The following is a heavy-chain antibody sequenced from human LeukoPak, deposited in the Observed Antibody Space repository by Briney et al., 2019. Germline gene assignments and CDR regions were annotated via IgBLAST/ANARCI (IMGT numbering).Heavy chain of an antibody. D-gene: IGHD1-1*01. Sequence: ASVKVSCKASGYTFSSYDINWVRQATGQGLEWMGRMNPNSGNTGYAQKFQGRVTITRNTSISTAYMELSSLRSEDTAVYYCARGVQLERQGWFDPWGQGTLVTVSS. V-gene: IGHV1-8*03. CDR2: MNPNSGNT. CDR1: GYTFSSYD. J-gene: IGHJ5*02. CDR3: ARGVQLERQGWFDP.